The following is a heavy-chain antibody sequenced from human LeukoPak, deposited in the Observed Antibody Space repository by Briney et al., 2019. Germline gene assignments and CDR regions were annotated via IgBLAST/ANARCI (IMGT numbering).Heavy chain of an antibody. J-gene: IGHJ4*02. V-gene: IGHV4-59*02. Sequence: SETLSLTCTVSGGSVSSSYWSWIRQPPGKGLEWIGFIYYTGSTNYNPSLKSRVTISVDTSKNKFSLKLSSVTAADTAVYYCASSSGWTNLDYWGQGTLVTVSS. CDR1: GGSVSSSY. D-gene: IGHD6-19*01. CDR2: IYYTGST. CDR3: ASSSGWTNLDY.